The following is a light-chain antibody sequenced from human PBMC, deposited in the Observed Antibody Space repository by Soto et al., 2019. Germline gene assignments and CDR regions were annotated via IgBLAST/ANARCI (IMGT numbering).Light chain of an antibody. Sequence: QSVLTQPPSASGSPGQSVTISCTGTSSDVGGYNYVSWYQQHPGKAPKLMIYEVSKRPSGVPDRFSGSKSGNTASLTVSGLQTGDEADYYCGTWDSSLSAGYVLGTGTKVTVL. CDR1: SSDVGGYNY. CDR2: EVS. CDR3: GTWDSSLSAGYV. J-gene: IGLJ1*01. V-gene: IGLV2-8*01.